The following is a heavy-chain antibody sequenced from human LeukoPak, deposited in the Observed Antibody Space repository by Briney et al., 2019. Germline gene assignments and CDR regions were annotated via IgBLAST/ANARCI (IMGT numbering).Heavy chain of an antibody. CDR3: ATHYDFWSGYGY. Sequence: GASVKVSCKASGYTFTSYDINWVRQATGQGLEWMGWMNPNSGNTGYAQKFQGRVTITRNTSIITAYMELSSLRSEDTAVYYCATHYDFWSGYGYWGQGTLVTVSS. J-gene: IGHJ4*02. CDR2: MNPNSGNT. CDR1: GYTFTSYD. V-gene: IGHV1-8*03. D-gene: IGHD3-3*01.